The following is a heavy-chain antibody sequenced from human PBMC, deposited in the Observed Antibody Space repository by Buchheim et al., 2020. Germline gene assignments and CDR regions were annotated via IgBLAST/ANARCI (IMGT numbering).Heavy chain of an antibody. CDR3: AREPPNLDYYDSSGYYDY. D-gene: IGHD3-22*01. Sequence: EVQLVESGGGLVKPGGSLRLSCAASGFTFSSYSMNWVRQAPGKGLEWVSSISSSSYIYYADSVKGRFTISRDNAKNSLYLQMNSLRAEDTAVYYCAREPPNLDYYDSSGYYDYWGQGTL. V-gene: IGHV3-21*01. CDR1: GFTFSSYS. J-gene: IGHJ4*02. CDR2: ISSSSYI.